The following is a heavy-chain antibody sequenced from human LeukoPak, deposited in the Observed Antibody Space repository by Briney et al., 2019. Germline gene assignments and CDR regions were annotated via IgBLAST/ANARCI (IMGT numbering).Heavy chain of an antibody. D-gene: IGHD4-17*01. CDR2: ISGSGGST. V-gene: IGHV3-23*01. J-gene: IGHJ4*02. CDR3: AKDGTVTTGHFDY. CDR1: GFTISSYA. Sequence: GGSLRLSCAASGFTISSYAMSWVRQAPGKGLEWASAISGSGGSTYYADSVKGRFTISRDNSKNTLYLQMNSLRAEDTAVYYCAKDGTVTTGHFDYWGQGTLVTVSS.